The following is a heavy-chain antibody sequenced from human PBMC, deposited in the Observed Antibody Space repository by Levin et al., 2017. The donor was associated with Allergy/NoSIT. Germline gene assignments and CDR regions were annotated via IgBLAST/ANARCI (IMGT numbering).Heavy chain of an antibody. V-gene: IGHV3-23*01. Sequence: LSLTCVCSGFTFDKYAMTWVRQAPGKGLDWVSVISGSASDTYYADSVKGRFTISRDNAQNTLFLSMNSLTAEDTAIYYCAKDVGHYDSASYYFDSWGQGTLVTVSS. CDR2: ISGSASDT. CDR3: AKDVGHYDSASYYFDS. D-gene: IGHD3-10*01. J-gene: IGHJ4*02. CDR1: GFTFDKYA.